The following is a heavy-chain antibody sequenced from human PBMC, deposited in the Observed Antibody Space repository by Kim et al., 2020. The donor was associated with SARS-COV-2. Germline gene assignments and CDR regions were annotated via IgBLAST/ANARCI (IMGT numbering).Heavy chain of an antibody. Sequence: GGSLRLSCAASGFTVSSNYMSWVRQAPGKGLEWVSVIYSGGSTYYADSVKGRFTISRDNSKNTLYLQMNSLRAEDTAVYYCAREGYSGYDSYFDYWGQGTLVTVSS. CDR1: GFTVSSNY. J-gene: IGHJ4*02. D-gene: IGHD5-12*01. V-gene: IGHV3-53*01. CDR3: AREGYSGYDSYFDY. CDR2: IYSGGST.